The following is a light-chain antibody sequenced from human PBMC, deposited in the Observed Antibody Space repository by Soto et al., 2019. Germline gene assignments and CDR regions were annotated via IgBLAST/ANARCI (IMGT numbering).Light chain of an antibody. CDR1: QSVLYTSNNKNY. CDR2: WES. J-gene: IGKJ1*01. Sequence: DIVMTQSPDSMAVSLGERATVNCKSSQSVLYTSNNKNYLAWYKQKPGQPPKLLIYWESTRESVVPDRGIAILSWTDLTRTISSLKAEDVSVYYGQQCYSPPWTFGQGTKVDIK. V-gene: IGKV4-1*01. CDR3: QQCYSPPWT.